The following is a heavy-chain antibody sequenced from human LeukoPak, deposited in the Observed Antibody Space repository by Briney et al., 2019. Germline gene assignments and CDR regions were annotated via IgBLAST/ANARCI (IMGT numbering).Heavy chain of an antibody. D-gene: IGHD2-15*01. CDR3: ARHRRIRANIVVVVAATNYFDY. CDR2: IVYDGRNK. Sequence: GRSLRLSCAASGFTFRTYGMHWVRQAPGKGLEWVAVIVYDGRNKFYADSVKGRFTISRDNSKNTLYLQMSGLRPEDTAVYYCARHRRIRANIVVVVAATNYFDYWGQGTLVTVSS. V-gene: IGHV3-30*03. CDR1: GFTFRTYG. J-gene: IGHJ4*02.